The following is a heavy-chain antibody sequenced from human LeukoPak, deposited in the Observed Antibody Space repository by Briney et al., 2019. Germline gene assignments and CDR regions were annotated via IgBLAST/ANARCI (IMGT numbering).Heavy chain of an antibody. D-gene: IGHD2-2*01. Sequence: SGSLSRTCASAGGSISSSTWWIWVRPPPAHALSWFAEIYHSGSTNYNPSLKSRVTISVDKSKNQFSLKLSSVTAADTAVYYCARGGSTSLYYYYGMDVWGKGTTVTVSS. CDR2: IYHSGST. V-gene: IGHV4-4*02. CDR1: GGSISSSTW. J-gene: IGHJ6*04. CDR3: ARGGSTSLYYYYGMDV.